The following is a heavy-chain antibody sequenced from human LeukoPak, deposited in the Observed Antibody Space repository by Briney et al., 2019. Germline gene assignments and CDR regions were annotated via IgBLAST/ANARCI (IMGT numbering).Heavy chain of an antibody. CDR1: GDSIVKYF. Sequence: PSETLSLTCTVSGDSIVKYFWSWIRQPPGKPLEWIGYIYYSGSTNYNPSLKSRLTISVDTSKDQFSLKLSSVTAADTAVYYCAKTVAGYWYFDLWGRGTLVTVSS. V-gene: IGHV4-59*08. CDR3: AKTVAGYWYFDL. D-gene: IGHD6-19*01. J-gene: IGHJ2*01. CDR2: IYYSGST.